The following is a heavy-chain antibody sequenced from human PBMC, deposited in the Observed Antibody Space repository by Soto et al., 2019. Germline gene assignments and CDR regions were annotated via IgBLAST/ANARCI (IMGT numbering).Heavy chain of an antibody. CDR3: ARDRGSAWYPRDY. CDR1: GYTFTSYA. Sequence: ASVKVSCKACGYTFTSYALHWVRQAPGQRLEWMGWVNTGNGNTKYSQKFQGRVTITRDTSASTAYMELSSLRSEDTALYYCARDRGSAWYPRDYWGQGTLVPVSS. V-gene: IGHV1-3*04. D-gene: IGHD6-19*01. CDR2: VNTGNGNT. J-gene: IGHJ4*02.